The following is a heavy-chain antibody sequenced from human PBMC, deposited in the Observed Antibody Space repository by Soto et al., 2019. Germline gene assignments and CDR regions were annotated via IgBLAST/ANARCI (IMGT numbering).Heavy chain of an antibody. CDR1: GFIFSNFL. CDR3: VRDVQFQSFDY. CDR2: IDSDGRRT. Sequence: EVQLVESGGGLVQPGESLRLSCAASGFIFSNFLMHWVRQAPGEGLVWLARIDSDGRRTRYADSVKGRFTISRDNAKNTLYLQMNSLRVEDTVVYYCVRDVQFQSFDYWGQGTLVTVSS. D-gene: IGHD4-4*01. J-gene: IGHJ4*02. V-gene: IGHV3-74*01.